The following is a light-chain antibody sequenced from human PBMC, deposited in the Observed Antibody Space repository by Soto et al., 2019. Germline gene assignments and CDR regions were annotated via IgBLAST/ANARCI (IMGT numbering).Light chain of an antibody. J-gene: IGKJ3*01. CDR2: KES. CDR3: QQYSTSFFT. Sequence: DIPMTQSPATLSASVGDRVTITCRASQDIDTYLTWYQKRPGKGPRPLIYKESTLASGVPSRFSGSGSGTQFTLTISSLQPDDVASYCCQQYSTSFFTFGPGTTVDLK. V-gene: IGKV1-5*03. CDR1: QDIDTY.